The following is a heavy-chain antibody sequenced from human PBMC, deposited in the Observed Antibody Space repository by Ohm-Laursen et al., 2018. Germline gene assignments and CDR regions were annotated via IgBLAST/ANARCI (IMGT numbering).Heavy chain of an antibody. D-gene: IGHD3-10*01. CDR2: IHYSGTT. J-gene: IGHJ5*01. CDR1: GVSISSYY. V-gene: IGHV4-59*01. Sequence: SETLSLTCSVSGVSISSYYWTWIRQPPGKELEWIGYIHYSGTTNYNPSLKSRVTISVDTSKNQFSLKLSSVTAADTAVYSCARGDYGSGTYQNWFDSWGQGTLVTVSS. CDR3: ARGDYGSGTYQNWFDS.